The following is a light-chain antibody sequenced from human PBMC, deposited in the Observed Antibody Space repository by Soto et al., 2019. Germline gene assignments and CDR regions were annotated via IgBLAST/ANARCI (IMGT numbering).Light chain of an antibody. CDR2: AAS. CDR1: QGISRS. CDR3: QQADTFPIT. Sequence: DIQMTQSPSSVSASVGARVTISCTASQGISRSLAWYQQKQGKXXKXXIYAASSLQSGVPSRFSGSGFGTDLTLTISSLQPEDSAIYYCQQADTFPITFGQGTRLEIK. J-gene: IGKJ5*01. V-gene: IGKV1D-12*01.